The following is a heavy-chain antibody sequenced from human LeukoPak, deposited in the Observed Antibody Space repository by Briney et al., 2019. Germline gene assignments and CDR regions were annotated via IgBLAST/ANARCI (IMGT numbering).Heavy chain of an antibody. D-gene: IGHD3-22*01. CDR3: ASAYYYDSSDYYFDAFDI. J-gene: IGHJ3*02. V-gene: IGHV5-51*01. Sequence: GESLKISCKGSGYSFTSYWIGWVRQMPGKGLEWMGIIYPGDSDTRYSPSFQGQVTISADKSISTAYLQWSSLKASDTAMYYCASAYYYDSSDYYFDAFDIWGQGTMVTVSS. CDR1: GYSFTSYW. CDR2: IYPGDSDT.